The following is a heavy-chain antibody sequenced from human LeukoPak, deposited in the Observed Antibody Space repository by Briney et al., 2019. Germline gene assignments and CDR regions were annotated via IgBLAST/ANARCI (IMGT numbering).Heavy chain of an antibody. Sequence: SETLSLTCTVSGYSISSGYYWGWIRQPPGKGLEWIGEINHSGSTNYNPSLKSRVTISVDTSKNQFSLKLSSVTAADTAVYYCASLVTMVRGVRRYYFDYWGQGTLVTVSS. V-gene: IGHV4-38-2*02. D-gene: IGHD3-10*01. J-gene: IGHJ4*02. CDR2: INHSGST. CDR1: GYSISSGYY. CDR3: ASLVTMVRGVRRYYFDY.